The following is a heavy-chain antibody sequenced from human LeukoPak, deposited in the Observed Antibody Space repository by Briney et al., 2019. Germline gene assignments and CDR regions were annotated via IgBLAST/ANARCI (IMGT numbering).Heavy chain of an antibody. J-gene: IGHJ6*03. CDR1: GGSFSGYY. CDR2: INHSGST. D-gene: IGHD2-2*01. Sequence: PPETLSLTCAVYGGSFSGYYWTWIRQPPGKGLEWIGEINHSGSTNYNPSLKSRVTISVDTSKTQFSLNLSSVTAADTAVYYCARGNRPGYCSSTSCYYYYYMDVWGKGTTVTVSS. V-gene: IGHV4-34*01. CDR3: ARGNRPGYCSSTSCYYYYYMDV.